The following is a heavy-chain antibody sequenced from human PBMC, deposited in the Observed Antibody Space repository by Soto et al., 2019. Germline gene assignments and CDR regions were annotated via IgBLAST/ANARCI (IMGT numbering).Heavy chain of an antibody. J-gene: IGHJ6*03. V-gene: IGHV3-33*01. CDR3: AREGTYYDFWSGYPDYYYYYYMDV. CDR2: IWYDGSNK. Sequence: GGSLRLSCAASGFTFSSYGMHWVRQAPGKGLEWVAVIWYDGSNKYYADSVKGRFTISRDNSKNTLYLQMNSLRAEDTAVYYCAREGTYYDFWSGYPDYYYYYYMDVWGKGTTVTVSS. CDR1: GFTFSSYG. D-gene: IGHD3-3*01.